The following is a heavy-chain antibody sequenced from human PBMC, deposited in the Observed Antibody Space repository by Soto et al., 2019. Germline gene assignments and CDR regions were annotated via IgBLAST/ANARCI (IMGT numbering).Heavy chain of an antibody. CDR2: ISYDGSNK. CDR1: GFTFSSYA. V-gene: IGHV3-30-3*01. CDR3: ARVASIVVVVAAPLDY. J-gene: IGHJ4*02. Sequence: QVQLVESGGGVVQPGRSLRLSCAASGFTFSSYAMHWVRQAPGKGLEWVAVISYDGSNKYYADSVKGRFTISRDNSKNTLYLQMNSLRAEDTAVYYCARVASIVVVVAAPLDYWGQGTLVTVSS. D-gene: IGHD2-15*01.